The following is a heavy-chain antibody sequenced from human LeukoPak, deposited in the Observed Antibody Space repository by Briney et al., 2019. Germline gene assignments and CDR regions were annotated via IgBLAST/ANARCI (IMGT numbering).Heavy chain of an antibody. CDR2: INHSGST. J-gene: IGHJ4*02. CDR3: ARGQKSRLAVRN. Sequence: SETLSLTCAVYGGSFSGYYWSWIRQPPGKGLEWIGEINHSGSTNYNPSLKSRVTISVDTSKNQFSLKLSSVTAADTAVYYCARGQKSRLAVRNWGQGTLITVSS. D-gene: IGHD2-21*01. V-gene: IGHV4-34*01. CDR1: GGSFSGYY.